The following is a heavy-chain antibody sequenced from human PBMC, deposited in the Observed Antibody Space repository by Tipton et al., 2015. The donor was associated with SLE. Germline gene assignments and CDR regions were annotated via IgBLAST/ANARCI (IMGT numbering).Heavy chain of an antibody. CDR2: IFYTGST. J-gene: IGHJ4*02. D-gene: IGHD6-13*01. Sequence: LSCTVSGGSISSYYWGWIRQPPGKGLEWIGSIFYTGSTYYNPSLKSRVSFSIDTSKHQFSLKLNSVTAADTAVYYCARRHHSVPFEFWGQETLVTVSS. CDR1: GGSISSYY. V-gene: IGHV4-39*07. CDR3: ARRHHSVPFEF.